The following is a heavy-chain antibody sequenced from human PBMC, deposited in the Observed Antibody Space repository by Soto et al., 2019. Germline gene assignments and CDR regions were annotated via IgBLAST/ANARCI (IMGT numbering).Heavy chain of an antibody. CDR2: ISAYNGNT. V-gene: IGHV1-18*01. J-gene: IGHJ1*01. CDR3: AGGWYVQKDEYFQH. CDR1: GYTFTSYG. D-gene: IGHD6-13*01. Sequence: ASVNVSFKASGYTFTSYGISWVRQAPGQGLELMGWISAYNGNTNYAQKLQGRVTMTTDTSTSTAYMELRSLRSDDTAVYYCAGGWYVQKDEYFQHWGQWTLVTVSS.